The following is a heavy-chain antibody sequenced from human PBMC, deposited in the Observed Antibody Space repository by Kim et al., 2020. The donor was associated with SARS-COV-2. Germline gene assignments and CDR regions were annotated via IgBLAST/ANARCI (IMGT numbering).Heavy chain of an antibody. Sequence: VKGRVTISRDNSKNSLYLQMNSLRTEDTALYYCAKGIHSRSWYFWGYFQHWGQGTLVTVSS. V-gene: IGHV3-43*01. CDR3: AKGIHSRSWYFWGYFQH. D-gene: IGHD6-13*01. J-gene: IGHJ1*01.